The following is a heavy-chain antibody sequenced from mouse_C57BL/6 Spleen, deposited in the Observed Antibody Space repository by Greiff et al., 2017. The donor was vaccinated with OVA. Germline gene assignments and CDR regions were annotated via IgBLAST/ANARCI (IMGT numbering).Heavy chain of an antibody. D-gene: IGHD2-1*01. CDR3: AREGAYGNYEGFAY. CDR2: IYPGDGDT. V-gene: IGHV1-82*01. J-gene: IGHJ3*01. CDR1: GYAFSSSW. Sequence: VQLQQSGPELVKPGASVKISCKASGYAFSSSWMNWVKQRPGKGLEWIGRIYPGDGDTNYNGKFKGKATLTADKSSSTAYMQLSSLTSEDSAVYFCAREGAYGNYEGFAYWGQGTLVTVSA.